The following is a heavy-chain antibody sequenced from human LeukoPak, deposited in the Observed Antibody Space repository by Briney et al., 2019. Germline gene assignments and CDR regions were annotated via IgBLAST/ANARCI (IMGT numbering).Heavy chain of an antibody. Sequence: SGSGGSTYYADSVKGRFTISRDNSKNTLYLQMNSLRAEDTAVYYCARELTTYGSGSYYYDYWGQGTLVTVSS. CDR3: ARELTTYGSGSYYYDY. D-gene: IGHD3-10*01. J-gene: IGHJ4*02. V-gene: IGHV3-23*01. CDR2: SGSGGST.